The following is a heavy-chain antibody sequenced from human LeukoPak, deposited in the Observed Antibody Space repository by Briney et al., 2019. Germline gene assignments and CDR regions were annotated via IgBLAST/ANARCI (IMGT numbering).Heavy chain of an antibody. CDR1: GGTFSSYA. CDR3: ARSPTDSSGYPNPLFDI. D-gene: IGHD3-22*01. CDR2: IIPIFGIA. Sequence: SVKVSCKASGGTFSSYAISWVRQAPGQGLEWMGRIIPIFGIANYAQKFQGRVTITADKSTSTAYMELCSLRSEDTAVYYCARSPTDSSGYPNPLFDIWGQGTMVTVSS. J-gene: IGHJ3*02. V-gene: IGHV1-69*04.